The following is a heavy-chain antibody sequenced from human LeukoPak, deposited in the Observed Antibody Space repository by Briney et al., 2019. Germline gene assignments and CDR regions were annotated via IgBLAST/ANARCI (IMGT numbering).Heavy chain of an antibody. Sequence: PSGGSLRLSCAASGFTFSSYPMHWVRQAPGKGLEWVAIISYDEIMKYYADSVKGRFTISRDNSKNTLYLQMNSLRAEDTAVYYCARASGSYFDYWGQGTLVTVSS. V-gene: IGHV3-30*04. CDR3: ARASGSYFDY. CDR2: ISYDEIMK. D-gene: IGHD1-26*01. J-gene: IGHJ4*02. CDR1: GFTFSSYP.